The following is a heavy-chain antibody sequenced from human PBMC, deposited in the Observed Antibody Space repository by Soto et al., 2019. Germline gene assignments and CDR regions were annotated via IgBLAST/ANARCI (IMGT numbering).Heavy chain of an antibody. V-gene: IGHV3-49*04. Sequence: EVQLVESGGGLVQPGRSLRLSCTASGFTFGDYAMSWVRQAPGKGLEWVGFIRSKAYGGTTEYAASVKGRFTISRDDSKSIAYLQMNSLKTEDTAVYYCTRVRGLQWLYPGGAWFDPWGQGTLVTVSS. J-gene: IGHJ5*02. CDR3: TRVRGLQWLYPGGAWFDP. CDR2: IRSKAYGGTT. D-gene: IGHD6-19*01. CDR1: GFTFGDYA.